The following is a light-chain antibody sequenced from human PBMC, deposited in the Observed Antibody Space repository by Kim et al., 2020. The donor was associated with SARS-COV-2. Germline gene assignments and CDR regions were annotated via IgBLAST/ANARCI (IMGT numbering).Light chain of an antibody. J-gene: IGLJ2*01. CDR2: AKT. CDR3: NSRDSTGSHVV. V-gene: IGLV3-19*01. Sequence: SSELTQDPAVSVALGQTVRITCQGDSLRSYYASWYQQKPGQSPVLVIYAKTLRPSGIPDRFSGSSSGNTASLTITGAQAEDEADYYGNSRDSTGSHVVFGAGTQLTVL. CDR1: SLRSYY.